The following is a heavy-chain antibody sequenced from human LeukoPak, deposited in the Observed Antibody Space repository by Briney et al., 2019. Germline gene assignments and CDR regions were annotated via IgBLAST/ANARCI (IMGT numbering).Heavy chain of an antibody. Sequence: GASVKVSCKASGGTFSSYIISWVRQAPGQGLEWMGRIIPILAIAKYAQKFQGRITITADKSTSTAYMELSSLRSEDTAVYCCARDLGRLGELSLRWFDPWGQGTLVTVSS. V-gene: IGHV1-69*04. CDR1: GGTFSSYI. CDR3: ARDLGRLGELSLRWFDP. D-gene: IGHD3-16*02. J-gene: IGHJ5*02. CDR2: IIPILAIA.